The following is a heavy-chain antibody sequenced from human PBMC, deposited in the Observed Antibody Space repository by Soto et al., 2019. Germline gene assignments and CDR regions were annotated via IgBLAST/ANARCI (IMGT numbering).Heavy chain of an antibody. CDR3: ARYYDILTGYYFDY. D-gene: IGHD3-9*01. CDR1: GGSISSSSYY. V-gene: IGHV4-39*07. J-gene: IGHJ4*02. Sequence: PSETLSLTCTVSGGSISSSSYYWGWIRQPPGKGLEWIGSIYYSGSTYYNPSLKSRVTISVDTSKNQFSLKLSSVTAADTAVYYCARYYDILTGYYFDYWGQGTLVTVSS. CDR2: IYYSGST.